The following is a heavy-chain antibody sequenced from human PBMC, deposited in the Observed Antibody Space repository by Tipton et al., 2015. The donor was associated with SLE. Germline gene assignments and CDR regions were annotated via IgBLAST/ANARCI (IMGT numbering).Heavy chain of an antibody. Sequence: SLRLSCTASGIPFRNHWMHWVRQAPGKGLVWVSRINSDGSSTNYADSVKGRFTISRDNAKNTLYLQMNSLRAEDTAVYYCARDDNWAFDYWGQGTLVTVSS. V-gene: IGHV3-74*01. CDR2: INSDGSST. D-gene: IGHD5-24*01. J-gene: IGHJ4*02. CDR1: GIPFRNHW. CDR3: ARDDNWAFDY.